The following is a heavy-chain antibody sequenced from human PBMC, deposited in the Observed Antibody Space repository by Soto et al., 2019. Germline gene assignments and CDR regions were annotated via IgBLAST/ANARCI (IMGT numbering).Heavy chain of an antibody. J-gene: IGHJ4*02. CDR1: GFTFSSYS. CDR2: ISSSSSYI. Sequence: GGSLRLSCAASGFTFSSYSMNWVRQAPGKGLEWVSSISSSSSYIYYADSVKGRFTISRDNAKNSLYLQMNSLRAEDTAVYYCARGIYGDNAEDHFDYWGQGTLVTVSS. V-gene: IGHV3-21*01. CDR3: ARGIYGDNAEDHFDY. D-gene: IGHD4-17*01.